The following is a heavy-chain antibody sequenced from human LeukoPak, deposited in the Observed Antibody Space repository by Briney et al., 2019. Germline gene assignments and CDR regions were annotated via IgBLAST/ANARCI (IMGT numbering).Heavy chain of an antibody. D-gene: IGHD4-17*01. CDR3: ARDSGDYVNDY. CDR1: GFTFSDHF. CDR2: SSNKANSYTT. J-gene: IGHJ4*02. Sequence: PGGSLRLSCAASGFTFSDHFMDWVRRAPGKGLEWVGRSSNKANSYTTEYAASVKGRFTISRDDSKNSLYLQINSLKTEDTAVYYCARDSGDYVNDYWGQGTLVTVSS. V-gene: IGHV3-72*01.